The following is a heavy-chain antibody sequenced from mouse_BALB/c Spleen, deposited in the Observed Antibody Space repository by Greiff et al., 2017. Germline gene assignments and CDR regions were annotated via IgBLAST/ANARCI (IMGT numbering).Heavy chain of an antibody. Sequence: VHLVESGPGLVAPSQSLSITCTVSGFSLTGYGVNWVRQPPGKGLEWLGMIWGDGSTDYNSALKSRLSISKDNSKSQVFLKMNSLQTDDTARYYCARYYDYDRAWFAYWGQGTLVTVSA. D-gene: IGHD2-4*01. CDR2: IWGDGST. J-gene: IGHJ3*01. V-gene: IGHV2-6-7*01. CDR3: ARYYDYDRAWFAY. CDR1: GFSLTGYG.